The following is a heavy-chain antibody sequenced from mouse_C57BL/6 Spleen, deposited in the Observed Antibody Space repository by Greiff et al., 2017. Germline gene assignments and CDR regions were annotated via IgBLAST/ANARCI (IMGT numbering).Heavy chain of an antibody. CDR3: ARCWCFDY. CDR1: GYTFTDYN. D-gene: IGHD1-1*02. CDR2: IYPNNGGT. V-gene: IGHV1-18*01. Sequence: EVQLQQPGPELVKPGASVKIPCKASGYTFTDYNMAWVKQSHGQSLEWIGDIYPNNGGTIYNQKFKGKATLTVDTSSSTAYMELRSLTSEDTAVYYFARCWCFDYWGQGTTLTVSS. J-gene: IGHJ2*01.